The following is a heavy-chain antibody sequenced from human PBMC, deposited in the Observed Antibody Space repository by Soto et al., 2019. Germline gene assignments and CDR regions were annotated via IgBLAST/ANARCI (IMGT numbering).Heavy chain of an antibody. CDR1: GYIFTSYD. Sequence: EASVKVSCKATGYIFTSYDINWVRQATGQGLEWMGWMNPYSANTGYAQKFQGKVTMTRNTSISTAYMELSRLRCEDTAVYYCARWYSSGWLTYYYYGMDVWGQGTTVTVSS. CDR2: MNPYSANT. CDR3: ARWYSSGWLTYYYYGMDV. V-gene: IGHV1-8*01. J-gene: IGHJ6*02. D-gene: IGHD6-19*01.